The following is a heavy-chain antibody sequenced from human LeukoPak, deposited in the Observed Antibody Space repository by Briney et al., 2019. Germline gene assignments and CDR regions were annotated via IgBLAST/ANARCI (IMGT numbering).Heavy chain of an antibody. CDR2: INHSGST. CDR3: ARRPRIAVASYYYYYMDV. J-gene: IGHJ6*03. Sequence: SETLSLTCAVYGGSFSGYYWSWIRQPPGKGLEWIGEINHSGSTNYNPSLKSRVTISVDTSKNQFSLKLSSVTAADTAVYYCARRPRIAVASYYYYYMDVWGKGTTVTISS. D-gene: IGHD6-19*01. V-gene: IGHV4-34*01. CDR1: GGSFSGYY.